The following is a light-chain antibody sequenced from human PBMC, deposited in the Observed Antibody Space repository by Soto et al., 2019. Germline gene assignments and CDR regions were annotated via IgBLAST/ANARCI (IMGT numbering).Light chain of an antibody. J-gene: IGLJ3*02. CDR1: TGAVISSYY. V-gene: IGLV7-43*01. CDR2: NTS. CDR3: LLFFDGVQLGV. Sequence: QAVVTQEPSLTVSPGGTVTLTCASSTGAVISSYYPNWFQQKPGQTPRTLIYNTSNTYSWTPARFSGSLLGGKAALTVSDVHPDDEADYYCLLFFDGVQLGVFGGGTKLTVL.